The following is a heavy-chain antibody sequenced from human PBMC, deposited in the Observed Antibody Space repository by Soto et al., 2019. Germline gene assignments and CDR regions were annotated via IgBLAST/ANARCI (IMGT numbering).Heavy chain of an antibody. CDR2: ISYDGSNK. D-gene: IGHD6-25*01. CDR1: GFTFSSYG. V-gene: IGHV3-30*18. J-gene: IGHJ6*02. Sequence: QVQLVESGGGVVQPGRSLRLSCAASGFTFSSYGMHWVRQAPGKGLEWVAVISYDGSNKYYADSVKGRFTISRDNSKNRLYLQMNSLRAEDTAVYYCAKDRRPNYYYGMDVWGQGTTVTVSS. CDR3: AKDRRPNYYYGMDV.